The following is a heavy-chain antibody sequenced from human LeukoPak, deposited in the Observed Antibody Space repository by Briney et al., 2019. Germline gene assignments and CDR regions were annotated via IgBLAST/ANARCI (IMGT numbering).Heavy chain of an antibody. CDR2: MNPNSGNT. D-gene: IGHD2-15*01. CDR1: GYTFTSYD. CDR3: ARVSYCSGGSCLRPFDY. J-gene: IGHJ4*02. V-gene: IGHV1-8*03. Sequence: ASVKVSCKASGYTFTSYDINWVRQATGQGLEWMGWMNPNSGNTGYAQKFQGRVTITRNTSISTAYMELSSLRSEDTAVYYCARVSYCSGGSCLRPFDYWGQGTLVTVSS.